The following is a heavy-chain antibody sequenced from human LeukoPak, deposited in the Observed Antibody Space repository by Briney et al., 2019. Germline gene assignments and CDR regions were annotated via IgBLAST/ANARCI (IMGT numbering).Heavy chain of an antibody. Sequence: PGGSLRLSCAASGFTFSNAWMGWVRQAPGKGLEWVGRIKSKTDGGTTDYAAPVKGRFTISRDDSKNTLYLQMNSLKTEDTAVYYCTTGYYDSLSFDYWGQGTLVTVSS. CDR1: GFTFSNAW. J-gene: IGHJ4*02. CDR3: TTGYYDSLSFDY. D-gene: IGHD3-22*01. CDR2: IKSKTDGGTT. V-gene: IGHV3-15*01.